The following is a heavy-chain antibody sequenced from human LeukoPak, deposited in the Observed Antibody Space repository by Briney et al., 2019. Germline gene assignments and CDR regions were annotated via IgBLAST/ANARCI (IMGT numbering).Heavy chain of an antibody. J-gene: IGHJ3*02. CDR2: IYYSGST. CDR3: AREGYSYGGDAFDI. D-gene: IGHD5-18*01. Sequence: SETLSLTCTVSGGSISSYYWSWIRQPPGKGLEWIGYIYYSGSTNYNPSLKSRVTITVDTSKNQFSLKLSSVTAADTAVYYCAREGYSYGGDAFDIWGQGTMVTVSS. V-gene: IGHV4-59*01. CDR1: GGSISSYY.